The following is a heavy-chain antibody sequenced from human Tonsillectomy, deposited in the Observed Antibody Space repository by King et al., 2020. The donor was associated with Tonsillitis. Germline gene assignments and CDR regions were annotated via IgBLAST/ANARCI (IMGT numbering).Heavy chain of an antibody. J-gene: IGHJ6*02. CDR1: GFTFSSYG. D-gene: IGHD4-17*01. CDR3: AREGARGDYDPRYYYYYGMDV. Sequence: VQLVESGGGVVQPGRSLRLSCAASGFTFSSYGMHWVRQAPGKGLEWVAVIWYDGSNKYYADSVKGRFTISRDNSKNTLYLQMNSLRAEDTAVYYCAREGARGDYDPRYYYYYGMDVWGQGTTVTVSS. V-gene: IGHV3-33*01. CDR2: IWYDGSNK.